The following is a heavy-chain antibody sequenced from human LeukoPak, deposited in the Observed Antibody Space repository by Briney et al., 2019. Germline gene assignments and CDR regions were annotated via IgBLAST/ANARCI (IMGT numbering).Heavy chain of an antibody. CDR3: ARVSSGSYYNYYYYYMDV. J-gene: IGHJ6*03. V-gene: IGHV4-4*07. CDR2: SYTSGST. CDR1: GGSISSYY. Sequence: SETLSLTCTVSGGSISSYYWSWIRQPAGKGLEWIGRSYTSGSTNYNPSLKSRVTMSVDTSKNQFSLKLSSVTAADTAVYYCARVSSGSYYNYYYYYMDVWGKGTTVTVSS. D-gene: IGHD1-26*01.